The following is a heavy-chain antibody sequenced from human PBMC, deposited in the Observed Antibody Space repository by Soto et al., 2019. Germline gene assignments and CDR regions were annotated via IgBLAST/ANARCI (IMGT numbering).Heavy chain of an antibody. Sequence: QLQLQESGSGLVKPSQTLSLTCAVSGGSISSGGYSWSWIRQPPGKGLEWIGDIYHRGSTYYNPSLKSRVTISLDRSKNQFSLKLSSVTAADTAVYYCARGPECGGDCYSDSLDSWGQGTLVTVSS. V-gene: IGHV4-30-2*01. J-gene: IGHJ4*02. CDR2: IYHRGST. CDR3: ARGPECGGDCYSDSLDS. D-gene: IGHD2-21*02. CDR1: GGSISSGGYS.